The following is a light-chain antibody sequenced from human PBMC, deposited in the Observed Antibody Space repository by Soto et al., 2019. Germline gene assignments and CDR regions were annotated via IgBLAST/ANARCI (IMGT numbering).Light chain of an antibody. V-gene: IGLV2-14*03. CDR1: SSDVGGYNY. CDR2: DVS. J-gene: IGLJ1*01. CDR3: SSYTTSNTRQIV. Sequence: QSVPTQPASVSGSPGQSINISCTGTSSDVGGYNYVSWYQHHPGKAPKLIIYDVSNRPSGVSNPFSGSKSGNTASLTISGLQPKDEADYYCSSYTTSNTRQIVFGTGTKVTVL.